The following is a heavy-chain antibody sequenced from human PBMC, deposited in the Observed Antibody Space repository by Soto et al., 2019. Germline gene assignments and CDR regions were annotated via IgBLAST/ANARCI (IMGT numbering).Heavy chain of an antibody. CDR3: ARISDFWSGFDY. J-gene: IGHJ4*02. CDR2: INHSGST. CDR1: GGSFSGYY. D-gene: IGHD3-3*01. V-gene: IGHV4-34*01. Sequence: QVQLQQWGAGLLKPSETLSLTCAVYGGSFSGYYWSWIRQPPGKGLEWIGEINHSGSTNYNPSLKSRVTISVDTSKNQFSLKLSSVTAADTAVYYCARISDFWSGFDYWGQGTLVTVSS.